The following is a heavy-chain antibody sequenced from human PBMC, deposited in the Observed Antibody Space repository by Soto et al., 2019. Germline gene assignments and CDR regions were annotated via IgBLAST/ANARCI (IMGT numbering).Heavy chain of an antibody. Sequence: GGSLILSCAASGFLFENFVMSWVRPAPGKGLEWISSISGSGFKKYYADSVKGRFTISRDNSKSTVYLELNNLSAEDTAVYHCAKNQGVELVPLATVDWFDPWGQGSVVTVS. CDR3: AKNQGVELVPLATVDWFDP. V-gene: IGHV3-23*01. CDR2: ISGSGFKK. CDR1: GFLFENFV. D-gene: IGHD1-26*01. J-gene: IGHJ5*02.